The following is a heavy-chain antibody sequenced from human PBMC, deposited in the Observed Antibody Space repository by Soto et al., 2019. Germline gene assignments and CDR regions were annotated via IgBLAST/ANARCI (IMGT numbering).Heavy chain of an antibody. J-gene: IGHJ5*02. V-gene: IGHV1-69*12. Sequence: QVQLVQSGAEVKKPGSSVKVSCKASGGTFSSYAISWVRQAPGQGLEWMGGSIPIFGTANYAQKFQGRVTISAGESTSTAYMELSSLRSEETAVYYCARGVVVGATQENWFDPWGQGTLVTVSS. CDR2: SIPIFGTA. D-gene: IGHD2-15*01. CDR1: GGTFSSYA. CDR3: ARGVVVGATQENWFDP.